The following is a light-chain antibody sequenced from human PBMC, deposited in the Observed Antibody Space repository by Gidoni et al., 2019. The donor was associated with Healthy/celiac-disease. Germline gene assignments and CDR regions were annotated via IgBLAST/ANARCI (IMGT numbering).Light chain of an antibody. CDR2: GAS. J-gene: IGKJ4*01. CDR3: QQYGSSRDLT. Sequence: EIVFTQSPGTLSLSPGERATLSCRASQSVSSSYLAWYQQKPGQAPRLLIYGASSRATGIPDRFSGSGSGTDFTLTISRLEPEDFAVYYCQQYGSSRDLTFXGXTKVEIK. CDR1: QSVSSSY. V-gene: IGKV3-20*01.